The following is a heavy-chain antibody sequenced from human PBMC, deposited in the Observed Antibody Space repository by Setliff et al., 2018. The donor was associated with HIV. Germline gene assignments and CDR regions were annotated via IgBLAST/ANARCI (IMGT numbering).Heavy chain of an antibody. CDR2: INQDGSEK. D-gene: IGHD3-22*01. CDR1: GFTFSASA. J-gene: IGHJ2*01. Sequence: GGSLRLSCTTSGFTFSASAIHWVRQAPGKGLEWLANINQDGSEKYHVDSVKGRFIISRDNAKNSLYLQMNSLRAGDTAVYFCAREGDYDSSDYYWYFDIWGRGTLVTVSS. V-gene: IGHV3-7*03. CDR3: AREGDYDSSDYYWYFDI.